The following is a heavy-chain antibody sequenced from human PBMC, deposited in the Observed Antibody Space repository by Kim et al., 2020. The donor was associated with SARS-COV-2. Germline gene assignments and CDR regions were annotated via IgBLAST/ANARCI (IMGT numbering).Heavy chain of an antibody. CDR1: GFTFSGYA. Sequence: GGSLRLFCAASGFTFSGYAVHWVRQAPGKGLEWVAVISFDGGTKYYADSVKGRFTISRDSSKNTVYLEMNSLRAEDTAVYYCATSHKTDVSGTYPNDYWGQGTLVTVSS. D-gene: IGHD6-19*01. CDR3: ATSHKTDVSGTYPNDY. V-gene: IGHV3-30*04. CDR2: ISFDGGTK. J-gene: IGHJ4*02.